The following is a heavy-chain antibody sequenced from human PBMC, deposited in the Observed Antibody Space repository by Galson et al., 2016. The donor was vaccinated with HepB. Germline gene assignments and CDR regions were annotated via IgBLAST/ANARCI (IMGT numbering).Heavy chain of an antibody. CDR2: INQDGIEK. CDR3: ARSGEPS. V-gene: IGHV3-7*01. CDR1: GFTFSSYW. Sequence: SLRLSCATSGFTFSSYWMTWVRQAPGKGLEWVANINQDGIEKYYVGSVEGRFTISRDNAKKSLSLQKDSMRAEDTAVYYCARSGEPSWGQGTLVTVSS. J-gene: IGHJ5*02. D-gene: IGHD4-17*01.